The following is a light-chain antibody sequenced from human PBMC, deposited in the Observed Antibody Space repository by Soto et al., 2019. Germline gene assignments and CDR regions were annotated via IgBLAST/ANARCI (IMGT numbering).Light chain of an antibody. CDR1: QSISSW. CDR2: KAS. J-gene: IGKJ1*01. V-gene: IGKV1-5*03. CDR3: QQYKSYAWT. Sequence: DIQMTQSPSTLSASVGDRVTITCRASQSISSWLAWYQQKPGKAPKLLIYKASSLESGVPSRFSGSGSGTEFTLTISRLQADDFATYYCQQYKSYAWTFGQGTKVEIK.